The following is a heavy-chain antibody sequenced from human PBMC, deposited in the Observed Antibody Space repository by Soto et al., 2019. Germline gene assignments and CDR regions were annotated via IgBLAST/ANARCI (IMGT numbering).Heavy chain of an antibody. CDR1: GYSFTSYW. J-gene: IGHJ5*02. V-gene: IGHV5-51*01. Sequence: PGESLKISCKGSGYSFTSYWIGWVRQMPGKGLEWMGIIYPGDSDTRYSPSFQGQVTISADKSISTAYLQWSSLKASDTAMYYCARQNQDLFGDKWFDPWGQGTLVTVSS. CDR3: ARQNQDLFGDKWFDP. CDR2: IYPGDSDT. D-gene: IGHD3-16*01.